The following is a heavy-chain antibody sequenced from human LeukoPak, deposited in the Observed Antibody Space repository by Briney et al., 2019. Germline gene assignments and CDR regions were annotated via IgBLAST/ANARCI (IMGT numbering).Heavy chain of an antibody. CDR3: ASGGGDYDSPLGY. CDR1: GYTFTGYY. D-gene: IGHD4-17*01. V-gene: IGHV1-2*02. CDR2: INPNSGGT. Sequence: ASVKVSCRASGYTFTGYYIHWVRQAPGQGLEWMGWINPNSGGTNYAQKFQGRVTMTRDTSISTAYMELSRLRSDDTAVYYCASGGGDYDSPLGYWGQGTLVTVSS. J-gene: IGHJ4*02.